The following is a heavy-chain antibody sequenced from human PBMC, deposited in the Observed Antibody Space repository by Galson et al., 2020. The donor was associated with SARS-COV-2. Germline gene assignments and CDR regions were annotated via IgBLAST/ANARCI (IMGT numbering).Heavy chain of an antibody. CDR1: GFTFDDYA. CDR2: ISWNSGSI. V-gene: IGHV3-9*01. J-gene: IGHJ3*02. CDR3: AKVGDCGGDCYRVGHDAFDI. Sequence: SLKISCAASGFTFDDYAMHWVRQAPGKGLEWVSGISWNSGSIGYADSVKGRFTISRDNAKNSLYLQMNSLRAEDTALYYCAKVGDCGGDCYRVGHDAFDIWGQGTMVTVSS. D-gene: IGHD2-21*02.